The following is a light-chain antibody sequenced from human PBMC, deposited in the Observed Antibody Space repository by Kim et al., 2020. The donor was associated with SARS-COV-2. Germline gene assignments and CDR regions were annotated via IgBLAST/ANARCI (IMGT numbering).Light chain of an antibody. CDR3: KKYNSSLRT. Sequence: DIQMTQSPSSLSASVGDRVTITCRASQGISSYSAWYQQIPGKVPKLLIYAASTLQSGVPSRFSGSASGTDFILTISSLQPEDFGTYYCKKYNSSLRTFGQGPKLEIK. CDR1: QGISSY. V-gene: IGKV1-27*01. CDR2: AAS. J-gene: IGKJ1*01.